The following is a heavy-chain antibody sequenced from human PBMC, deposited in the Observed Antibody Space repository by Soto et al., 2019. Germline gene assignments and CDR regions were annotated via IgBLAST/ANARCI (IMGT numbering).Heavy chain of an antibody. Sequence: WGSLRLSCTVSGFTFSSYWMHWFRQAPGKGLEWVSRVNSGGTVTNYADSVKGRFTISRDNAKNTLYLQLTGLRADDTAVYYCAKDFSWNQADYWGQGTLVTVSS. CDR3: AKDFSWNQADY. D-gene: IGHD1-1*01. CDR2: VNSGGTVT. V-gene: IGHV3-74*01. CDR1: GFTFSSYW. J-gene: IGHJ4*02.